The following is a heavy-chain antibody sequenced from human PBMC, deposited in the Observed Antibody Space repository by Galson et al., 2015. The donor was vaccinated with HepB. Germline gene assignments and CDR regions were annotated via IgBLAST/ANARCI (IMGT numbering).Heavy chain of an antibody. V-gene: IGHV3-23*01. CDR2: ISGSGDSA. CDR3: AKDGGSIIVTFDY. Sequence: SLRLSCAASGFTFDSYAMSWVRQTPGKGLEWVSVISGSGDSAYYVDSVKGRFTISRDNSKNTLYLQMNSLRAEDTALYYCAKDGGSIIVTFDYWGQGTLVTVSS. D-gene: IGHD3-16*01. J-gene: IGHJ4*02. CDR1: GFTFDSYA.